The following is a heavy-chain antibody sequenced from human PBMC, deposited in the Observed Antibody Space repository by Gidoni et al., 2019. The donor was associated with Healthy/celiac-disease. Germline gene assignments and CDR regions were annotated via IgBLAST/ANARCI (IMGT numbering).Heavy chain of an antibody. V-gene: IGHV2-5*02. CDR1: GFSPSTSGVG. D-gene: IGHD2-15*01. J-gene: IGHJ5*02. Sequence: QITLKESGPTLAKPTQILTLTCTFYGFSPSTSGVGAGWIRQLPGKALEWLALIYWDDDKRYSPSQKSRLTITKDTYKNQVVLTMTNMDPVDTATYYCAHSPPCSGDSCYPESWFDPWGQGTLVTVSS. CDR2: IYWDDDK. CDR3: AHSPPCSGDSCYPESWFDP.